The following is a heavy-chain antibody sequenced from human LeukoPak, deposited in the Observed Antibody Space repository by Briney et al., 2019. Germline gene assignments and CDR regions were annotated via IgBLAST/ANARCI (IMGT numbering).Heavy chain of an antibody. CDR2: INHSGST. Sequence: PSDTLSLTCAVYGGSFSGYYWSWLRQPPGKGLEWIGEINHSGSTNYNPSLKSRVTISVDTSKNQFSLKLTSVTAADTAVYYCARHEPYRVPVAGTYYSYPMDVWGQGTTVTVSS. CDR1: GGSFSGYY. V-gene: IGHV4-34*01. J-gene: IGHJ6*02. D-gene: IGHD6-19*01. CDR3: ARHEPYRVPVAGTYYSYPMDV.